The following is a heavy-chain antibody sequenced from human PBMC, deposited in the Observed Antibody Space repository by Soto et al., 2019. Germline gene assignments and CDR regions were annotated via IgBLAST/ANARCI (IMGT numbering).Heavy chain of an antibody. CDR3: ARHGTELGWAYWYFDL. J-gene: IGHJ2*01. D-gene: IGHD1-7*01. V-gene: IGHV4-39*01. CDR1: GGSISSSSYY. CDR2: IYYSGST. Sequence: KPSETLSLTCTVSGGSISSSSYYWGWIRQPPGKGLEWIGSIYYSGSTYYNPSLKSRVTISVDTSKNQFSLKLSSVTAADTAVYYCARHGTELGWAYWYFDLWGRGTLVTVSS.